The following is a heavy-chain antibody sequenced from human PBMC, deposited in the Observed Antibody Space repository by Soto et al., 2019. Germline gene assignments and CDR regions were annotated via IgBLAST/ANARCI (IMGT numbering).Heavy chain of an antibody. J-gene: IGHJ4*02. CDR3: ARSANYYGSAFDY. Sequence: EVQLVESGGGLVQPGGSLRLSCVASGFTFSSFWMHWVRQAPGKGLVWVSHINTDGSSTNYADSVKGRFTISRDNAKNTLFLQMNSLRAEDTAVYYCARSANYYGSAFDYWGQGTLVTVSS. D-gene: IGHD3-10*01. CDR2: INTDGSST. V-gene: IGHV3-74*01. CDR1: GFTFSSFW.